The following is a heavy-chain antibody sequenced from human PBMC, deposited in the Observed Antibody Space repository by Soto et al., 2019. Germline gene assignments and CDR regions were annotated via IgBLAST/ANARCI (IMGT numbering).Heavy chain of an antibody. CDR1: GFTFSSYA. CDR3: ARATWDY. J-gene: IGHJ4*02. V-gene: IGHV3-30-3*01. Sequence: QVQLVESGGGVVQPGRSLRLSCAASGFTFSSYAMHWVCQAPGKGLEWVAVISYDGSSKYYADSVKGRFTISRDNSKNTLYLQMNSLRAEDTAVYYCARATWDYWGQGTLVTVSS. CDR2: ISYDGSSK.